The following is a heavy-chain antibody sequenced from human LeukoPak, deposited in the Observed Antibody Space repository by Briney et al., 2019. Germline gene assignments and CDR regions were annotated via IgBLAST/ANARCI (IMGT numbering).Heavy chain of an antibody. D-gene: IGHD5-18*01. CDR1: EFTFNTYW. CDR2: IRADGSRE. V-gene: IGHV3-7*02. Sequence: PGGSLRLSCAASEFTFNTYWMVWLRQAPGKGLEWVANIRADGSREYYVDSVEGRFTISRDNAKNSLYLQMNSLRAEDTAVYYCARAMVDTAMVIFDYWGQGTLVTVSS. J-gene: IGHJ4*02. CDR3: ARAMVDTAMVIFDY.